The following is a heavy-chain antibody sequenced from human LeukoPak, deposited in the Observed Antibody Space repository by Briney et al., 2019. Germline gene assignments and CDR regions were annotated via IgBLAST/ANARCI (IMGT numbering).Heavy chain of an antibody. Sequence: ASVXXSCKASGYXFTGYYMHWVRQAPGQGLXXXGWXNPNSGGTNYAQKFQGWVTMTRDTSISTAYMELSRLRSEDTAVYYCATFAYSSSSAPKNVAFYIWGQGTMVTVSS. CDR1: GYXFTGYY. V-gene: IGHV1-2*04. CDR3: ATFAYSSSSAPKNVAFYI. J-gene: IGHJ3*02. CDR2: XNPNSGGT. D-gene: IGHD6-13*01.